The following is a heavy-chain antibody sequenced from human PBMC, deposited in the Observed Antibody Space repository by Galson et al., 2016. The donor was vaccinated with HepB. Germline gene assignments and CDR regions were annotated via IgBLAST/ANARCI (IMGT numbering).Heavy chain of an antibody. CDR3: ATLGYCTTSTCYFGIIDY. Sequence: QSGAEVKKPGESLRISCKASGYNFVGYYLHWVRQAPGQGLEWMGWVNPDSGATNLAQRFQGRVTLTRGPSITTAYMELSSLRSDDTAIYYCATLGYCTTSTCYFGIIDYWGQGTLVTVSS. V-gene: IGHV1-2*02. J-gene: IGHJ4*02. D-gene: IGHD2-2*01. CDR2: VNPDSGAT. CDR1: GYNFVGYY.